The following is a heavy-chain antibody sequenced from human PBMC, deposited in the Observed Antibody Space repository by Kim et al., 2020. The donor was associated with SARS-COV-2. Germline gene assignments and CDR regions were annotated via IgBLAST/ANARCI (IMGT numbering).Heavy chain of an antibody. CDR3: AREISLRYFGWFYP. CDR1: GGSIDRSDYY. J-gene: IGHJ5*02. Sequence: SETLSLTCTVSGGSIDRSDYYWSWIRQYPGEGLEWLGYIYYSGSTNYNPSLKSRITISVDTSKNQFSLKLTSVTAADTAVYYCAREISLRYFGWFYPWG. D-gene: IGHD3-9*01. V-gene: IGHV4-31*03. CDR2: IYYSGST.